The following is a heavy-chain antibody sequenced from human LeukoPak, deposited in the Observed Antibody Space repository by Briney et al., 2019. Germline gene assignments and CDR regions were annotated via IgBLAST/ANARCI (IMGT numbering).Heavy chain of an antibody. CDR2: IYYIGST. CDR3: ARGSLVRGVPFLDS. J-gene: IGHJ4*02. CDR1: GGSSSSGDYY. Sequence: ASETLSLTCTVSGGSSSSGDYYWSWIRQPPGKGLEWIGYIYYIGSTYYNPSLKSRVTISEDKSKKQFSLDLSSVTAADTAVYYCARGSLVRGVPFLDSWGQGVLVTVSS. D-gene: IGHD3-10*01. V-gene: IGHV4-30-4*01.